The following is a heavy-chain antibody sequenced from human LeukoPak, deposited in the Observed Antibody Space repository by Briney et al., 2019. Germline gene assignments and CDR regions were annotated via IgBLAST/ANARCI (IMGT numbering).Heavy chain of an antibody. J-gene: IGHJ4*02. CDR2: ISASGRNR. CDR1: GCTFSNYA. Sequence: GGSLRLSCAAAGCTFSNYAMTWVRQPGGKGLELVSVISASGRNRDYAGSVKGRFPITRDNAENTLSLLMNSLRAEDPAIYYCAKLVGTGTTPTDYWGQGTLVTVSS. CDR3: AKLVGTGTTPTDY. D-gene: IGHD1-1*01. V-gene: IGHV3-23*01.